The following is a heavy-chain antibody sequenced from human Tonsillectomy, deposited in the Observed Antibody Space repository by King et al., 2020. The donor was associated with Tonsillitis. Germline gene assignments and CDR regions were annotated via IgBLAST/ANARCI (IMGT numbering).Heavy chain of an antibody. Sequence: QLQESGPGLVKPSETLSLTCAVSGYSISSGYYWGWIRQPPGKGLEWIGSIYHSGSTYYNPSLKSRVTISVDTSKNQFSLKLSSVTAADTAVYYCARDGHSSSWPRLDYWGQGTLVTVSS. CDR1: GYSISSGYY. CDR2: IYHSGST. D-gene: IGHD6-13*01. J-gene: IGHJ4*02. CDR3: ARDGHSSSWPRLDY. V-gene: IGHV4-38-2*02.